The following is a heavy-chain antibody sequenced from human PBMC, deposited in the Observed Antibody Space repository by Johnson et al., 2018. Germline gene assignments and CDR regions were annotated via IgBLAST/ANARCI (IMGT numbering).Heavy chain of an antibody. CDR1: GYTLSAYA. J-gene: IGHJ6*03. D-gene: IGHD2-2*01. Sequence: QLVQSGAEVKAPGASVSVSCKASGYTLSAYATHWVRQAPGQGLEWTGWMNNVNTRDSQKFQDRITFTSDTAASTAYMELSSRGSEETAVYYCARLRILHYYQLPWLLRYDYYMDVWGKGTTVTVSS. CDR3: ARLRILHYYQLPWLLRYDYYMDV. CDR2: MNNVNT. V-gene: IGHV1-3*01.